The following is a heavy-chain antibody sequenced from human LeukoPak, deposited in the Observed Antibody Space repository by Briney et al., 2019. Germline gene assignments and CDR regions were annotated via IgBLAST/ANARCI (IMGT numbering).Heavy chain of an antibody. D-gene: IGHD6-13*01. Sequence: KPSETLSLTCTVSGDSISSGNYYWSWIRQPAGKGLEWIGRIYTSGSTNYNPSLKSRVTISVDTSKNQFSLKLSSVTAADTAVYYCARLRLYSSSPSNYWGQGTLVTVSS. CDR1: GDSISSGNYY. V-gene: IGHV4-61*02. J-gene: IGHJ4*02. CDR3: ARLRLYSSSPSNY. CDR2: IYTSGST.